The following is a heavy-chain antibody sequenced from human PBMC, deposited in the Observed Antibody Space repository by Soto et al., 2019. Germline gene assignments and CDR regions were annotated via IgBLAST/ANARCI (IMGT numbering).Heavy chain of an antibody. CDR3: ARTYYYDSSGYYDWFDP. D-gene: IGHD3-22*01. CDR2: INPNSGGT. J-gene: IGHJ5*02. Sequence: ASVKVSCKAAGYTFTGYYMHWVRQAPGQGLEWMGWINPNSGGTNYAQKFQGRVTMTRDTSISTAYMELSRLRSDDTAVYYCARTYYYDSSGYYDWFDPWGQGALVTVSS. V-gene: IGHV1-2*02. CDR1: GYTFTGYY.